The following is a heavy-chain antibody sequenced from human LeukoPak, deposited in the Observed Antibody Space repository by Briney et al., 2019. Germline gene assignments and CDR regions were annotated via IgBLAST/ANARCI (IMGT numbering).Heavy chain of an antibody. CDR3: ARSRKYSSGWYQDAFDI. D-gene: IGHD6-19*01. V-gene: IGHV4-39*01. CDR2: IYYSGST. J-gene: IGHJ3*02. Sequence: SETLSLTCTVSGGSISSSSYYWGWIRQPPGKGLEWIGSIYYSGSTYYNPSLKSRVTISVDTSKNQFSLKLSSVTAADTAVYYCARSRKYSSGWYQDAFDIWGQGTMVTVSS. CDR1: GGSISSSSYY.